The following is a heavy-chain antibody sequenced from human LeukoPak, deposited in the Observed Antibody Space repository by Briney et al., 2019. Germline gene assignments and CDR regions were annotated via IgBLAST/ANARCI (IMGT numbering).Heavy chain of an antibody. J-gene: IGHJ6*04. V-gene: IGHV3-11*04. CDR2: ISSSGTNI. D-gene: IGHD3-10*02. CDR3: AELGITMIGGV. CDR1: GFTFSDYY. Sequence: GGSLRLSCAASGFTFSDYYMSWIRQAPGKGLEWVSHISSSGTNIYYADSVKGRFTISRDNAKNSLYLQMNSLRAEDTAVYYCAELGITMIGGVWGKGTTVTISS.